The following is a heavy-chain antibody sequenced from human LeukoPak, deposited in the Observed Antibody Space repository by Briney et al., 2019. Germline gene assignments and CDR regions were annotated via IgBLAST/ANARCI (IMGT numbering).Heavy chain of an antibody. Sequence: ASVKGSCKASGYTFTSYDINWVRQATGQGLEWMGWMNPNSGNTGYAQKFQGRVTITRNTSISTAYMELSSLRSEDTAVYYCARSTAMVTFYFDYWGQGTLVTVSS. CDR2: MNPNSGNT. CDR1: GYTFTSYD. J-gene: IGHJ4*02. CDR3: ARSTAMVTFYFDY. V-gene: IGHV1-8*03. D-gene: IGHD5-18*01.